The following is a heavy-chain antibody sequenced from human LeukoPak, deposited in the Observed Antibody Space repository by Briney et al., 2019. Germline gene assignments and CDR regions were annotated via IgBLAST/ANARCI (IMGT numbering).Heavy chain of an antibody. CDR1: GASISSGSNY. D-gene: IGHD3-10*01. CDR2: ICSIGST. Sequence: PSETLSLTCSVSGASISSGSNYWGWIRQPPCKTLERIGRICSIGSTYYNPSLKSRVIIIIDTPKNHFALTLSSVTAADTAVYYCARSDGYGLVGIWGQGTMVTVSS. V-gene: IGHV4-39*06. J-gene: IGHJ3*02. CDR3: ARSDGYGLVGI.